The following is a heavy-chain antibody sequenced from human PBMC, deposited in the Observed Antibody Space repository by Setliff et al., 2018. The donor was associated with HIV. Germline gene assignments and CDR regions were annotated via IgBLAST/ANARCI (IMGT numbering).Heavy chain of an antibody. CDR3: ARAFSMASTGGYYNMDV. Sequence: GGSLRLSCAASGFTFSSYWMSWVRQAPGKGLEWVANIKQDGSEKYYVDSVKGRFTISRDNAKNSLYLQMNSLRAEDTAVYYCARAFSMASTGGYYNMDVWGKGTTVTVSS. V-gene: IGHV3-7*03. J-gene: IGHJ6*03. CDR1: GFTFSSYW. CDR2: IKQDGSEK. D-gene: IGHD1-1*01.